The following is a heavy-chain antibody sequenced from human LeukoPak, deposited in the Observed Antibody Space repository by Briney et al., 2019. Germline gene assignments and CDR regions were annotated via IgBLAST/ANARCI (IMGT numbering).Heavy chain of an antibody. Sequence: SETLSLTCTVSGGSISSYYWRWVRQPAGKGLEWIGRIYTSGSTNYNPSLKSRVTMSVDTSKNQFSLKLSSVTAADTAVYYCARDGYSYGPYYYYMDVWGKGTTVTVSS. D-gene: IGHD5-18*01. CDR1: GGSISSYY. V-gene: IGHV4-4*07. CDR2: IYTSGST. CDR3: ARDGYSYGPYYYYMDV. J-gene: IGHJ6*03.